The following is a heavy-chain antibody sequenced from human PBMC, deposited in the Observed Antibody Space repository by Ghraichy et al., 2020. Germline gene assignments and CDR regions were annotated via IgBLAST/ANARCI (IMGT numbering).Heavy chain of an antibody. CDR3: AKSLGYCSSSSCPWGYYHNYYMDV. Sequence: GESLNISCAASGFTFSSYAMTWVRQAPGKGLEWVSMISRSDGGTYYADSVEGRVTISRDNSKNTLFLQMNSLRAEDTAVYYCAKSLGYCSSSSCPWGYYHNYYMDVWGKGTTVIVSS. J-gene: IGHJ6*03. D-gene: IGHD2-2*01. CDR1: GFTFSSYA. CDR2: ISRSDGGT. V-gene: IGHV3-23*01.